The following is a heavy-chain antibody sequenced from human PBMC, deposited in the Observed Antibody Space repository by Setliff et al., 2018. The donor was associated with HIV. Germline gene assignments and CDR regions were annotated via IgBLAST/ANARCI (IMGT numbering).Heavy chain of an antibody. V-gene: IGHV1-69*13. CDR2: IIPVFGTT. CDR1: GGTFSSYA. CDR3: ARGGVYYYDSSGWSMDY. Sequence: GASVKVSCKASGGTFSSYAISWVRQAPGQGLDWMGGIIPVFGTTNYAQKFQGRVTITADVSTSTAYMELSSLRSEDTAVYYCARGGVYYYDSSGWSMDYWGQGTLVTVSS. D-gene: IGHD3-22*01. J-gene: IGHJ4*02.